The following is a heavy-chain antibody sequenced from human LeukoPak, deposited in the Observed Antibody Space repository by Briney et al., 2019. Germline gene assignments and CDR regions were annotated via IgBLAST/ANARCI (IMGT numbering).Heavy chain of an antibody. J-gene: IGHJ1*01. CDR1: GFTFSGYS. CDR3: ARRAAGRPGADYFQH. CDR2: ISASSSSV. V-gene: IGHV3-48*02. D-gene: IGHD3-10*01. Sequence: GGSLRLSCAASGFTFSGYSMNWVRQAVGKGLEWVSYISASSSSVYYADSVKGRFTISRDNAKNSLYLQMNSLRDEDTAVYYCARRAAGRPGADYFQHWGQGILVTVSS.